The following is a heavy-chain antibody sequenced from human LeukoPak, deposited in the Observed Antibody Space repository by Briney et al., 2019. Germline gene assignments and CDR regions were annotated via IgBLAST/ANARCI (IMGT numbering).Heavy chain of an antibody. CDR2: IKQDGSEK. CDR3: ARADSSIAARLSRSSIFNYYYYMDV. Sequence: GGSLRLSCAASGFTFISYWMSWVRQAPGKGLEWVANIKQDGSEKYYVDSVKGRFTISRDNAKNSLYLQMNSLRAEDTAVYYCARADSSIAARLSRSSIFNYYYYMDVWAKGPRSPSP. CDR1: GFTFISYW. J-gene: IGHJ6*03. V-gene: IGHV3-7*01. D-gene: IGHD6-6*01.